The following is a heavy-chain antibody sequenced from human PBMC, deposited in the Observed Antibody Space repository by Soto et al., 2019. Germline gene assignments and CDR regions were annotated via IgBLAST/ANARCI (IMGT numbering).Heavy chain of an antibody. CDR1: GFTFSTYA. CDR3: ARVKAQILSSGWDGGDDI. D-gene: IGHD6-19*01. V-gene: IGHV3-23*01. Sequence: EVQLLESGGGLVQPGGSLRLSCAASGFTFSTYAMSWVRQAPGKGLEWVATIRGSGGNTHYADSVKGRFTTSRDNSENKVYLQMTSLRAEDTAVYYCARVKAQILSSGWDGGDDIWGHGTMVTVSS. J-gene: IGHJ3*02. CDR2: IRGSGGNT.